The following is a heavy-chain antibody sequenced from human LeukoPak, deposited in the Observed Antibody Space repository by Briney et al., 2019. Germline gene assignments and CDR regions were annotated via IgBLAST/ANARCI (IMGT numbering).Heavy chain of an antibody. V-gene: IGHV4-31*03. CDR1: GGSISSGGYY. CDR3: AREYSSSFLDY. D-gene: IGHD6-13*01. Sequence: SQTLSLTCTVSGGSISSGGYYWSWIRQHPGKGLEWIGYIYYSGSTYYNPSLKSRVTISVDTSKNQFSLKLSSETAADTAVYYCAREYSSSFLDYWGQGTLVTVSS. CDR2: IYYSGST. J-gene: IGHJ4*02.